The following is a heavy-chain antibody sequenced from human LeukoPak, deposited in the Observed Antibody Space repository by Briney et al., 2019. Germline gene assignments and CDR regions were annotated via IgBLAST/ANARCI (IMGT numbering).Heavy chain of an antibody. D-gene: IGHD6-19*01. Sequence: PSETLSLTCTVSGGSISSYYWSWIRQPPGKGLEWIGYIYYSGSTNYNPSLKSRVTISIDTSKNQFSLKLSSVTAADTAVYYCARQERQWLEDALDIWGQGTMVTVSS. V-gene: IGHV4-59*08. CDR1: GGSISSYY. CDR3: ARQERQWLEDALDI. J-gene: IGHJ3*02. CDR2: IYYSGST.